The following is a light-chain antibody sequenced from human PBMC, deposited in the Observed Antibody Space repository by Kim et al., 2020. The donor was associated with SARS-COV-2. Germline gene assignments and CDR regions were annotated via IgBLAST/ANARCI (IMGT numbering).Light chain of an antibody. CDR2: RNN. Sequence: GQRVTSSCSGSSSNIGTNYVFWYQQFPGTAPKLLIHRNNQRPSGVPDRFSGSKSGTSASLAISGLRSEDEADYYCATWDDSLSGPVFGGGTQLTVL. CDR3: ATWDDSLSGPV. J-gene: IGLJ3*02. V-gene: IGLV1-47*01. CDR1: SSNIGTNY.